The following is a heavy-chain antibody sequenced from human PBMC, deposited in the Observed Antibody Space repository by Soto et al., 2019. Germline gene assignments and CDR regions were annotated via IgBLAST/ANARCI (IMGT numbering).Heavy chain of an antibody. Sequence: QVTLKESGPTLVKPTQTLTLTCTVSGLSLRTTGVGVGWVRQPPGKALEWLALRYWDDDKRYSLSLRSRLTIAKHISEKPAVLTMIDMDTVDPATYYCVQSRCGGDCLEIYSSHGYNGLDVWGQGTRVTVSS. CDR2: RYWDDDK. CDR3: VQSRCGGDCLEIYSSHGYNGLDV. D-gene: IGHD2-21*02. V-gene: IGHV2-5*02. J-gene: IGHJ6*02. CDR1: GLSLRTTGVG.